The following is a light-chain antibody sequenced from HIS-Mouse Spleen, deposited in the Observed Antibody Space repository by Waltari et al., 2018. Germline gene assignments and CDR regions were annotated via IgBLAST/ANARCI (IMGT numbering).Light chain of an antibody. CDR2: GAS. CDR1: QSVSSN. CDR3: QQYNNWPPIFT. V-gene: IGKV3-15*01. Sequence: EIVMTQSPATLSVSPGERATLSCRASQSVSSNLAWYQQKPGQAPRLPIHGASTQATGIPGRFSGSGSGTEFTLTISSLQSEDFSVYYCQQYNNWPPIFTFGPGNKVDIK. J-gene: IGKJ3*01.